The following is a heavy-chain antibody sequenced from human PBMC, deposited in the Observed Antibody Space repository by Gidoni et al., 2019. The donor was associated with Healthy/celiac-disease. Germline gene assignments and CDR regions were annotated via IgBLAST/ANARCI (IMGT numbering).Heavy chain of an antibody. CDR1: VFTFSNSW. J-gene: IGHJ4*02. D-gene: IGHD2-15*01. V-gene: IGHV3-15*01. CDR3: TTTEQVVAATPEDY. CDR2: IKSKTDGGTT. Sequence: EVQLVESGGGLVKHGGSLRLSCAASVFTFSNSWMSWVRQAPGKGLEWVGRIKSKTDGGTTDYAAPVKGRFTISRDDSKNTLYLQMNSLKTEDTAVYYCTTTEQVVAATPEDYWGQGTLVTVSS.